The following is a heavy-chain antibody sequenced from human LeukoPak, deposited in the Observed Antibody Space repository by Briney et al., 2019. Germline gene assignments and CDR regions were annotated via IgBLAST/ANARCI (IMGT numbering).Heavy chain of an antibody. CDR3: ARDRSDSIDYILPDY. Sequence: GASVKVSCKASGYTFSSYGISWVRQAPGQGLEWMGWISAYSGNTHYAQKFQGRVTMTTDTSTTTAYMELRGLRSDDTAVYFCARDRSDSIDYILPDYWGQGTLVTVSS. J-gene: IGHJ4*02. CDR1: GYTFSSYG. D-gene: IGHD2/OR15-2a*01. V-gene: IGHV1-18*01. CDR2: ISAYSGNT.